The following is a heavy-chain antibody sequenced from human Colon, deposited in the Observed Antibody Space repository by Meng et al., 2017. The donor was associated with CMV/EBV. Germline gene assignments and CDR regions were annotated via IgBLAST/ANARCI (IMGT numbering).Heavy chain of an antibody. CDR3: ARGREKQWPTADY. CDR2: IHHDGSS. CDR1: RESFGVCH. D-gene: IGHD6-19*01. V-gene: IGHV4-34*01. J-gene: IGHJ4*02. Sequence: TCFVDRESFGVCHGRGIGPSPVKGLEWIGEIHHDGSSNYRPSLESRVTITVDTSKNQFSLEMTSVTAADTALYYCARGREKQWPTADYWGQGTLVTV.